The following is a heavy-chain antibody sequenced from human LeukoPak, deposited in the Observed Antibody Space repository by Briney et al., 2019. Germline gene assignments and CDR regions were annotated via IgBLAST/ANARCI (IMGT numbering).Heavy chain of an antibody. J-gene: IGHJ4*02. CDR3: ASARGSGNYYSPNDY. Sequence: GRSLRLSCAASGFTFSSYAMHWVRQAPGKGLEWVAVISYDGSNKYYADSVKGRFSISRDNSKNTLHLQMNSLRPEDTAVYYCASARGSGNYYSPNDYWGQGTLVTVSS. V-gene: IGHV3-30-3*01. D-gene: IGHD3-10*01. CDR1: GFTFSSYA. CDR2: ISYDGSNK.